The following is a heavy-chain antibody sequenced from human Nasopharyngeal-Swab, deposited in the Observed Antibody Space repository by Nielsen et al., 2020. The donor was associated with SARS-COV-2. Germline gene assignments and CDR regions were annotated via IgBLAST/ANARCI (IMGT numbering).Heavy chain of an antibody. CDR3: ARDGSLSSPIDY. CDR1: GFTFSSYS. CDR2: ISSSSSYT. D-gene: IGHD6-13*01. V-gene: IGHV3-21*04. J-gene: IGHJ4*02. Sequence: GESLKISCAASGFTFSSYSMNWVRQAPGKGLEWVSYISSSSSYTNYADSVKGRFTISRDNAKNSLYLQMNSLRAEDTAVYYCARDGSLSSPIDYWGQGTLVTVSS.